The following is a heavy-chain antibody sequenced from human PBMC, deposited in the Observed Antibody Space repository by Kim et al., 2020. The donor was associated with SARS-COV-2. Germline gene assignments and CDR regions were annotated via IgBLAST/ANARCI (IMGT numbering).Heavy chain of an antibody. CDR1: GGSFSGYY. J-gene: IGHJ4*02. V-gene: IGHV4-34*01. CDR3: ARGHGFGDY. Sequence: SETLSLTCAVYGGSFSGYYWSWIRQPPGKGLEWIGEINHSGSTNYNPSLKSRVTISVDTSKNQFSLKLSSVTAADTAVYYCARGHGFGDYWGQGTLVTVSS. CDR2: INHSGST. D-gene: IGHD3-10*01.